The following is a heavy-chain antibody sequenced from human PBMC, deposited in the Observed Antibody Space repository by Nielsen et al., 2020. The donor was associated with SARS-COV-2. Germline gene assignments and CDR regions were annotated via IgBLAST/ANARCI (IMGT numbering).Heavy chain of an antibody. CDR2: IWYDGSNK. V-gene: IGHV3-33*01. CDR3: ARETAAGGDYYYYYMDV. J-gene: IGHJ6*03. CDR1: GFTFSSYG. D-gene: IGHD6-13*01. Sequence: GGSLRLSCAASGFTFSSYGMHWVRQAPGKGLEWVAVIWYDGSNKYYVDSVKGRFTISRDNSKNTLYLQMNSLRAEDTAVYYCARETAAGGDYYYYYMDVWGKGTTVTVSS.